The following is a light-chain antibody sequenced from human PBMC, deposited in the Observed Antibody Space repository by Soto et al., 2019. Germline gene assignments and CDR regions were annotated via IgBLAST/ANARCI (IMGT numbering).Light chain of an antibody. V-gene: IGLV2-8*01. CDR3: SSYGGRNNLV. J-gene: IGLJ2*01. CDR2: EVS. Sequence: QSALTQPPSASGSPGQSVTISCTGTSSDVGDYNYVSWYQQHPGKAPKLMIYEVSKRPSGVPDRFSGSKSDNTASLTVSGLQADDEADYYCSSYGGRNNLVFCGGTKLNVL. CDR1: SSDVGDYNY.